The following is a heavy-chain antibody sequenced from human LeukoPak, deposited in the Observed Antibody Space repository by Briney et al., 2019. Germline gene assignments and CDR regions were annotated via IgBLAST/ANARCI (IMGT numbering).Heavy chain of an antibody. J-gene: IGHJ4*02. V-gene: IGHV3-21*01. CDR3: ARDFDYYDSSGYYEGIDY. Sequence: PGGSLRLSCAASGFTFSSYSMNWVRQAPGKGLEWVSSISSSSSYIYHADSVKGRFTISRDNAKNSLYLQMNSLRAEDTAVYYCARDFDYYDSSGYYEGIDYWGQGTLVTVSS. CDR1: GFTFSSYS. CDR2: ISSSSSYI. D-gene: IGHD3-22*01.